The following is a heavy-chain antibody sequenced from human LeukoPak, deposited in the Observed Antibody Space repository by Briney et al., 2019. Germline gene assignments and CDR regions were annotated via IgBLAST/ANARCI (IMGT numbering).Heavy chain of an antibody. D-gene: IGHD5/OR15-5a*01. Sequence: SETLSLTCAAFGETLSGRYWTWIRQPPGKGLEWIGEINHRGSANYNPSFKSRVTISGDTSNQFYLTLASVTATDTAVYFCARGHPMPGRSVSRYYYNYYMDVWGNGTTVIVSS. V-gene: IGHV4-34*01. CDR2: INHRGSA. CDR1: GETLSGRY. J-gene: IGHJ6*03. CDR3: ARGHPMPGRSVSRYYYNYYMDV.